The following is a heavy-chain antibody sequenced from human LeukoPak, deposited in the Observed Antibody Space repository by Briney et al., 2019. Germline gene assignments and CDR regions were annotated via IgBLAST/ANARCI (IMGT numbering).Heavy chain of an antibody. J-gene: IGHJ3*02. CDR1: GGSISSGGYY. CDR3: ARDLGHYYDSSGYYSEGNAFDI. CDR2: IYYSGST. V-gene: IGHV4-31*03. D-gene: IGHD3-22*01. Sequence: SQTLSLTCTVSGGSISSGGYYWSWIRQHPGKGLEWIGYIYYSGSTYYNPSLKSRVTISVDTSKNQFSLKLSSVTAADTAVYYCARDLGHYYDSSGYYSEGNAFDIWGQGTMVTVSS.